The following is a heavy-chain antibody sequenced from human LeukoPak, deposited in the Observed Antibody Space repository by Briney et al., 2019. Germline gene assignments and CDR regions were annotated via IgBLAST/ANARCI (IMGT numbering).Heavy chain of an antibody. J-gene: IGHJ1*01. V-gene: IGHV1-69*01. CDR1: GGTFSSYA. Sequence: SVKVSCKASGGTFSSYAISWVRQAPGQGLEWMGGIIPIFGTANYAQKFQGRVTITADESTSTAYMELSSLRSEDTAVYCCARVMVRGVIISYFQHWGQGTLVTVSS. D-gene: IGHD3-10*01. CDR3: ARVMVRGVIISYFQH. CDR2: IIPIFGTA.